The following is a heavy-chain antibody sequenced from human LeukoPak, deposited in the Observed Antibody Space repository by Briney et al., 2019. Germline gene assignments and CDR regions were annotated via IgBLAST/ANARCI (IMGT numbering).Heavy chain of an antibody. CDR3: ARDIGPGYSSGFN. D-gene: IGHD2-8*02. Sequence: GGSLRLSCVASGFIVSSNYMSWVRQAPGKGLEWVSVIYSGGSTYYADSVKGRFTISRDNSKNTLYLQMNSLRAEDTAVYYCARDIGPGYSSGFNWGQGTLVTVSS. CDR2: IYSGGST. J-gene: IGHJ4*02. CDR1: GFIVSSNY. V-gene: IGHV3-53*01.